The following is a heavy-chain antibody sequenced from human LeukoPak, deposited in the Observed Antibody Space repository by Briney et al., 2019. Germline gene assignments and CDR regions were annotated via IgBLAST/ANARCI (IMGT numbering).Heavy chain of an antibody. CDR1: GFTVGDYA. Sequence: PGRSLRLSCTASGFTVGDYAMTWLRQAPGRGLEGVDYIRSKAYGGTTEYAASVKGRFTISRDDSKSIAYLQMNSLRTEDTAVYYCTRTNPSGYRYCEDAFDIWGQGTMVTVSS. D-gene: IGHD5-18*01. CDR3: TRTNPSGYRYCEDAFDI. CDR2: IRSKAYGGTT. V-gene: IGHV3-49*03. J-gene: IGHJ3*02.